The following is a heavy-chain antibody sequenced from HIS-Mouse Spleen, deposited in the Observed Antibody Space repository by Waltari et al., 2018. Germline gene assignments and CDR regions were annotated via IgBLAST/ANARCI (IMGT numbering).Heavy chain of an antibody. CDR2: ISYDGSNK. CDR1: GFTFSSYG. V-gene: IGHV3-30*18. J-gene: IGHJ4*02. Sequence: QVQLVESGGCVVQPGRSLRLSCAASGFTFSSYGMHWVRQAPGKGLAWVAVISYDGSNKYYADSVKGRFTISRDNSKNTLYLQMNSLRAEDTAVYYCAKDKHHAFDYWGQGTLVTVSS. CDR3: AKDKHHAFDY.